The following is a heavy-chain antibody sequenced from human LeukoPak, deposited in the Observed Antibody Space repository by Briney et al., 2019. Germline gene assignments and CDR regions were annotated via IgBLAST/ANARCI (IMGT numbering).Heavy chain of an antibody. CDR1: GGSISSYY. CDR2: IYYSGST. J-gene: IGHJ4*02. V-gene: IGHV4-59*01. D-gene: IGHD2-2*02. Sequence: SETLSLTCTVSGGSISSYYWSWIRQPPGKGLEWIGYIYYSGSTNYNPSLKSRVTISGDTSKNQFSLKLSSVTAADTAVYYCAKWVCSSTSCYSFDYWGQGTLVTVSS. CDR3: AKWVCSSTSCYSFDY.